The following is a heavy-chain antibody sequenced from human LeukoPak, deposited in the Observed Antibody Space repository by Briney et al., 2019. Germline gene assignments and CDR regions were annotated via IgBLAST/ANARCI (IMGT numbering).Heavy chain of an antibody. J-gene: IGHJ2*01. CDR3: ARGLLTGRNWYFDL. V-gene: IGHV1-2*02. CDR2: INPNSGGT. CDR1: GYTFTGYY. D-gene: IGHD7-27*01. Sequence: SVKVSCKASGYTFTGYYMHWVRQAPGQGLELMGWINPNSGGTNYAQKFQGRGTMTRDTSISTAYMELSRLRSDDTAVYYCARGLLTGRNWYFDLWGRGTLVTVYS.